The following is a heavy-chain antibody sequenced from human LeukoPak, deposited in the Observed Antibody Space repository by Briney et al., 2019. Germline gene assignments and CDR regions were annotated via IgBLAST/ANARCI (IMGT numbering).Heavy chain of an antibody. Sequence: PSETLSLTYAVYGGSYSRFYWLCLRQSPGKGLEWIAEIDHRGDTNYNPSVKSRVTISVDTSKNQFSLKVTSLTAADTAVYYCARGPSISESCYFVYWPRGTPVTVSS. CDR1: GGSYSRFY. J-gene: IGHJ4*03. CDR2: IDHRGDT. V-gene: IGHV4-34*01. CDR3: ARGPSISESCYFVY.